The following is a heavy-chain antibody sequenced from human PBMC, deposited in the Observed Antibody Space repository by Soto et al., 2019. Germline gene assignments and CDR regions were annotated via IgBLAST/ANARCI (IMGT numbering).Heavy chain of an antibody. CDR3: ARLSGSSGWYYYFDY. D-gene: IGHD6-19*01. CDR2: INAGNGNT. Sequence: ASGKVSCKASGYTFTSYAMHWVRQAPGQRLEWMGWINAGNGNTKYSQKFQGRVTITRDTSASTAYMELSSLRSEDTAVYYCARLSGSSGWYYYFDYWGQGTLVTVSS. V-gene: IGHV1-3*01. J-gene: IGHJ4*02. CDR1: GYTFTSYA.